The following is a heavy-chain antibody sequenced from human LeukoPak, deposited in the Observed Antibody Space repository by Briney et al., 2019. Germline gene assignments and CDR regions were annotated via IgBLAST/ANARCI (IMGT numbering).Heavy chain of an antibody. V-gene: IGHV4-31*03. J-gene: IGHJ4*02. D-gene: IGHD6-13*01. Sequence: SQTLSLTCTVSGGSISSGGYYWSWIRQHPGKGLEWIGYIYYSGSTYYNPSLKSRVTISVDTSKNQFSLKLSSVTAADTAVYYCARDKAAAGSFDYWGQGTLVTVSS. CDR3: ARDKAAAGSFDY. CDR1: GGSISSGGYY. CDR2: IYYSGST.